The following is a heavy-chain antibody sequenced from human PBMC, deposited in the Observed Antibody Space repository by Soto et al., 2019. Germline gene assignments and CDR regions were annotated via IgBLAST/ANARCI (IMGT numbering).Heavy chain of an antibody. CDR2: IIPIFGTA. CDR1: GGTFSSYA. D-gene: IGHD3-16*02. Sequence: QVQLVQSGAEVQKPGSSVKVSCKASGGTFSSYAISWVRQAPGQGLEWMGGIIPIFGTANYAQKFQGRVTINADESTSTDYMELSSLRSEDTAVYYCARVIMITFGGVIVPYYYGMDVWGQGTTVTVSS. J-gene: IGHJ6*02. V-gene: IGHV1-69*01. CDR3: ARVIMITFGGVIVPYYYGMDV.